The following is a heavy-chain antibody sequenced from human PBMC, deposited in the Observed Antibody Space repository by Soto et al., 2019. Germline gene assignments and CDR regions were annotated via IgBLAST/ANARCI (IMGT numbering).Heavy chain of an antibody. CDR3: GGGGDGRGSEGFFGI. J-gene: IGHJ3*02. D-gene: IGHD3-10*01. CDR2: ILPIFDIA. V-gene: IGHV1-69*02. CDR1: GDTFSTYA. Sequence: QVQLVQSGAEVKKPGSSVKVSCKLSGDTFSTYAITWVRQAPGQGLEWMGRILPIFDIADYAQNFQGRVTITADRSTKKAPMGVGGRDLGEMAVFYGGGGGDGRGSEGFFGIRGQGKRVTLLS.